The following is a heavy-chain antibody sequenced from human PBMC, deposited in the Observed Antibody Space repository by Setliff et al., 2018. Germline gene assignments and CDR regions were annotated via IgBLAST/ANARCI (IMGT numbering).Heavy chain of an antibody. CDR2: ISGGGGST. CDR3: ARRHIGVIIGYYFDY. CDR1: RFTFSNYG. V-gene: IGHV3-23*01. D-gene: IGHD3-3*01. Sequence: PGGSLRLSCAASRFTFSNYGMSWVRQVPGKGLQWVSAISGGGGSTYYADSVRGRFIVSRDNSKNTLYLQMNSLRVDDTAIYYCARRHIGVIIGYYFDYWGQGTLVTVSS. J-gene: IGHJ4*02.